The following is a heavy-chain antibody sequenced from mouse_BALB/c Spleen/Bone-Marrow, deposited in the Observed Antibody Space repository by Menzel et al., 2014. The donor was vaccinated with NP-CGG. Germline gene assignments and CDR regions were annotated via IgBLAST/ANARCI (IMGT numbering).Heavy chain of an antibody. D-gene: IGHD4-1*01. J-gene: IGHJ4*01. V-gene: IGHV14-3*02. CDR1: GFNIKDTY. Sequence: VQLQQSGAELVKPGASAKLSCTASGFNIKDTYMHWVKQRPEQGLEWIGRIGPANGNTKYDPKLQGKATITADTSSNTAYLQLSSLTSEDTAVYYCARWEYYAMDYWGQGTSVTVSS. CDR3: ARWEYYAMDY. CDR2: IGPANGNT.